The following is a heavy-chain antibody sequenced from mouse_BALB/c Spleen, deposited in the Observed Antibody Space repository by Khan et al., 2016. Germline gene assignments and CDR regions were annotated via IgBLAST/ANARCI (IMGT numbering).Heavy chain of an antibody. J-gene: IGHJ3*01. CDR1: GYAFTNYL. V-gene: IGHV1-54*01. CDR2: INPGSGGT. D-gene: IGHD2-2*01. CDR3: ARSDGYDVGYAY. Sequence: QVQLQQSGAELVRPGTSVKVSCKASGYAFTNYLIAWVKQRPGQGLEWIGVINPGSGGTNYNEKLKGKATLTADKSSSTAYMQLSSLTSDDSSVFFCARSDGYDVGYAYWGQGTLVTVSA.